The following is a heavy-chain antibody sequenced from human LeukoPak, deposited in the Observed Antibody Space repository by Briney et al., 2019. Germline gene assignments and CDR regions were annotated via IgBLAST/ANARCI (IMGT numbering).Heavy chain of an antibody. J-gene: IGHJ4*02. Sequence: PSETLSLTCTVSGGSISSSSYYWGWIRQPPGKGLEWIGSIYYSGSTYYSPSLKSRVTISVDTSKNQFSLKLSSVTAADTAVYYCAAEQWYYYDSVGDYFDYWGQGTLVTVSS. V-gene: IGHV4-39*01. CDR2: IYYSGST. CDR1: GGSISSSSYY. CDR3: AAEQWYYYDSVGDYFDY. D-gene: IGHD3-22*01.